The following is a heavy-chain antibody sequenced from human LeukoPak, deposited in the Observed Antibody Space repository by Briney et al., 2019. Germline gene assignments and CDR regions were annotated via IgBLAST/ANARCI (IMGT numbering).Heavy chain of an antibody. D-gene: IGHD3-10*01. CDR2: INHSGST. J-gene: IGHJ6*02. Sequence: SETLSLTCAVYGGSFSGYYWSWIRQPPGKGLEWIGEINHSGSTNYNPSLKSRVTISVDTSKNQFSLKLSSVTAADTAVYYCARGRGGGSGSYSTQPRTRGHGMDVWGQGTTVTVSS. CDR1: GGSFSGYY. V-gene: IGHV4-34*01. CDR3: ARGRGGGSGSYSTQPRTRGHGMDV.